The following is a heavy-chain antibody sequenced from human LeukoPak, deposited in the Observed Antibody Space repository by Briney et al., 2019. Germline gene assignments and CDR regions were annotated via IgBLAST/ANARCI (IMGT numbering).Heavy chain of an antibody. D-gene: IGHD3-10*01. CDR3: ARGGFTMVRGVDYYYYMDV. V-gene: IGHV1-69*05. CDR1: GGTFSSYA. Sequence: EASVKVSCKASGGTFSSYAISWVRQAPGQGLEWMGGIIPIFGTANYAQKFQGRVTITTDESTSTAYMELSSLRSEDTAVYYCARGGFTMVRGVDYYYYMDVWGKGTTVTVSS. CDR2: IIPIFGTA. J-gene: IGHJ6*03.